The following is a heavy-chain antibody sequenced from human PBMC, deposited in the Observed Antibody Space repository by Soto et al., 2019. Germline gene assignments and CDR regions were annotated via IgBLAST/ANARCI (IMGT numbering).Heavy chain of an antibody. V-gene: IGHV3-21*01. Sequence: EAQLVGSGGGLVKPGGSLRVSCAASGFPFSSYTLNWVRQTPGKGLECVSSISSTSGYTYYAESVKGRCTISRDNAQNSLYLQMNSLRAEDTGVYYCAREMVGFNHYFDFWGQGTLVTVSS. CDR3: AREMVGFNHYFDF. CDR2: ISSTSGYT. D-gene: IGHD1-26*01. CDR1: GFPFSSYT. J-gene: IGHJ4*02.